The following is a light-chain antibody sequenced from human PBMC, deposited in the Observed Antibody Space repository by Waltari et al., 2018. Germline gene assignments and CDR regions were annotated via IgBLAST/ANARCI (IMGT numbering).Light chain of an antibody. CDR3: QTGGHGTWV. Sequence: QLVVTQSPSASASLGASVKLTCTLSSGHSSNVIAWLQQHPERGPRYLMKVNSDGSHSQGAGIPDRFSGSSSGAERYLTISNLQSEDEADYYCQTGGHGTWVFGGGTKLTVL. CDR2: VNSDGSH. CDR1: SGHSSNV. J-gene: IGLJ3*02. V-gene: IGLV4-69*01.